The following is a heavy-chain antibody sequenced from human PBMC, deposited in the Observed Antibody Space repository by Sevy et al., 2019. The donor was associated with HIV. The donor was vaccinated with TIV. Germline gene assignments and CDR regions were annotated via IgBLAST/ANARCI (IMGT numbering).Heavy chain of an antibody. CDR3: AREGVGYGDYGGYYYYGMDV. J-gene: IGHJ6*02. CDR2: TYYRSKWYN. Sequence: QSQTLSLTCAISGDSVSSNSAAWNWIRQSPSRGLEWLGRTYYRSKWYNDYAVSVKSRITINPDTSKNQFSLQLNSVTPEDTAVYYCAREGVGYGDYGGYYYYGMDVWGQGTTVTVSS. D-gene: IGHD4-17*01. V-gene: IGHV6-1*01. CDR1: GDSVSSNSAA.